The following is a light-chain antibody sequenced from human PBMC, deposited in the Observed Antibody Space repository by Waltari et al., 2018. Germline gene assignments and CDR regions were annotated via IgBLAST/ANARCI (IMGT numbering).Light chain of an antibody. Sequence: QSALTQPASVSGSPGQSITLSCTGSSRDVGGYTYLSSYQQHPGKVPKVIIFDISNRPSGVSNRFSGSKSGNTASLTISGLQPEDEADYYCTSYTSRNTLVFGTGTKVTVL. CDR2: DIS. J-gene: IGLJ1*01. V-gene: IGLV2-14*01. CDR1: SRDVGGYTY. CDR3: TSYTSRNTLV.